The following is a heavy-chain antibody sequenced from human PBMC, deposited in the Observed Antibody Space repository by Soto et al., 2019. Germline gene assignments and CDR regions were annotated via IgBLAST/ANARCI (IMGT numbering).Heavy chain of an antibody. CDR1: GYTFTSYY. Sequence: QVQVVQSGAEVRKPGASVKVSCKASGYTFTSYYMHWVRQAPGQGLEWMGLINPSGGTTSYAQMFEVRVTMTRDASTSTGYMELSSLRSDDTAVYYCARGSQGSSGWYSADYWGQGTPVTVSS. D-gene: IGHD6-19*01. V-gene: IGHV1-46*01. CDR3: ARGSQGSSGWYSADY. CDR2: INPSGGTT. J-gene: IGHJ4*02.